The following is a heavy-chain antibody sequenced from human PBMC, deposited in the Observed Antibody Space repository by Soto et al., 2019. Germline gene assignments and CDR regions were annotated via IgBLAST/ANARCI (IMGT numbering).Heavy chain of an antibody. CDR2: IIPIFGTA. CDR1: GGTFSSYA. J-gene: IGHJ1*01. D-gene: IGHD3-3*01. CDR3: AGVPYGFWRGYPPAEYFQH. V-gene: IGHV1-69*01. Sequence: QVQLVQSGAEVKKPGSSVKVSCKASGGTFSSYAISWVRQAPGQGLEWMGGIIPIFGTANYAQKFQGRVTITAGASTSTAYLELSSLRSEEKAVYYCAGVPYGFWRGYPPAEYFQHWGQGTLVTVSS.